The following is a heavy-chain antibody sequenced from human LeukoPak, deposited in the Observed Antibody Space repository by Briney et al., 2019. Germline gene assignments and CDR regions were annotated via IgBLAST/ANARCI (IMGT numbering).Heavy chain of an antibody. Sequence: SETLSLTCTVSGGSIINYSWSWVRQPPGKGLEWIGYIYYSGSTNYNPSLKSRVTISVDTSKNQFSLKLSSVTAADTAVYYCARGSSSWRDFDYWGQGTLVTVSS. J-gene: IGHJ4*02. V-gene: IGHV4-59*01. D-gene: IGHD6-13*01. CDR3: ARGSSSWRDFDY. CDR2: IYYSGST. CDR1: GGSIINYS.